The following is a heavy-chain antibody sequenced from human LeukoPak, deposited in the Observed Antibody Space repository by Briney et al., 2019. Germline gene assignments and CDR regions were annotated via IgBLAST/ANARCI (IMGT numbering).Heavy chain of an antibody. J-gene: IGHJ4*02. CDR3: ARVANGDYFDY. V-gene: IGHV4-61*02. CDR1: GGSISSGSYY. D-gene: IGHD1-1*01. Sequence: SQTLSLTCTVSGGSISSGSYYWSWIRQPAGKGLEWIGRIYTSGSTNYNPSLKSRVTISVDTSKNQFSLKLSSVTAADTAVYYCARVANGDYFDYWGQGTLVTVSS. CDR2: IYTSGST.